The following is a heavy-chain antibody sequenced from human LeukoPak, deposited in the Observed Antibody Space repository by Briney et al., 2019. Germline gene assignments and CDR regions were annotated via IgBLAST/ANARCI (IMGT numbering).Heavy chain of an antibody. J-gene: IGHJ4*02. D-gene: IGHD3-22*01. CDR3: ARGHYYDSSGYYLYLYYFDY. Sequence: EASVKVSCKASGYTFTSYGISWVRQAPGQGLEWMGWISAYNGNTNYAQKLLGRVTMTTDTSTSTAYMELRSLRSDDTAVYYCARGHYYDSSGYYLYLYYFDYWGQGTLVTVSS. V-gene: IGHV1-18*01. CDR2: ISAYNGNT. CDR1: GYTFTSYG.